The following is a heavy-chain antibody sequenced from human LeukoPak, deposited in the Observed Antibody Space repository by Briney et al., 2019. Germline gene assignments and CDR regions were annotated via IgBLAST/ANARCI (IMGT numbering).Heavy chain of an antibody. CDR3: AKAFDYNGLRGEGGSFDC. Sequence: GGSLRLSCVASGFNFSKNDMHWVRQTTERGLEWVSAIGVGGDTYYADPMKGRFTISRENGKNSVYLQMNSLRAGDTAVYFCAKAFDYNGLRGEGGSFDCWGQGALVTVSS. CDR1: GFNFSKND. V-gene: IGHV3-13*01. J-gene: IGHJ4*02. CDR2: IGVGGDT. D-gene: IGHD4-11*01.